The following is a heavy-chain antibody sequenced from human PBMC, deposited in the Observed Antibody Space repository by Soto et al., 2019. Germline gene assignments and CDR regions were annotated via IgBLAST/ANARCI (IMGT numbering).Heavy chain of an antibody. Sequence: SQTLSLTCTVSGASINSSAYYWSWIRQRPVEGLERIGFISYSGYTFQNPSLKSRLLLSVATSQNQFSLALSFVTAADTAVYYCARGPAPSWSSYRFSYLDSWG. CDR3: ARGPAPSWSSYRFSYLDS. D-gene: IGHD3-16*02. V-gene: IGHV4-31*03. J-gene: IGHJ5*01. CDR1: GASINSSAYY. CDR2: ISYSGYT.